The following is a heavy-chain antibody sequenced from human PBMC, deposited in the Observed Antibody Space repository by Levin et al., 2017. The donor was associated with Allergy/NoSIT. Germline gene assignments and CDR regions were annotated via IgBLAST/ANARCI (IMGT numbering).Heavy chain of an antibody. CDR1: GFTFSSYA. V-gene: IGHV3-30-3*01. J-gene: IGHJ6*02. D-gene: IGHD5-12*01. CDR3: ARSGYDSSRFRWFVAGSSLKEDYGMDV. Sequence: GESLKISCAASGFTFSSYAMHWVRQAPGKGLEWVAVISYDGSNKYYADSVKGRFTISRDNSKNTLYLQMNSLRAEDTAVYYCARSGYDSSRFRWFVAGSSLKEDYGMDVWGQGTTVTVSS. CDR2: ISYDGSNK.